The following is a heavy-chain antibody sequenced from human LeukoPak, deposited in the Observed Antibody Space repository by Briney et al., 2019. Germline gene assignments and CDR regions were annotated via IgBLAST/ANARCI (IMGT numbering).Heavy chain of an antibody. V-gene: IGHV3-48*03. CDR2: ISTSGDTT. CDR1: KFTFSNYE. CDR3: ARIIPKGPVTHDY. D-gene: IGHD2-21*02. Sequence: PGGSLRLSCAASKFTFSNYEMNSVRQAPGKGLQWVSYISTSGDTTFYADSVKGRFTISRDNANNSLYIQMNSLRAEDTALYFCARIIPKGPVTHDYWGQGTLVTVSS. J-gene: IGHJ4*02.